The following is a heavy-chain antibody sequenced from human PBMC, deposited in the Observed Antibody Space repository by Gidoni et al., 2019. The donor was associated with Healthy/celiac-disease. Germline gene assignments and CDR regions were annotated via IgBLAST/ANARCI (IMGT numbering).Heavy chain of an antibody. J-gene: IGHJ3*02. D-gene: IGHD3-22*01. CDR1: GFTFSSYA. V-gene: IGHV3-23*01. CDR3: AKDSDSSGYYDGADAFDI. CDR2: ISGSGGST. Sequence: EVQLLESGGGLVQPGGSLSLSCAASGFTFSSYAMSWVRQAPGKGLEWVSAISGSGGSTYYADSVKGRFTISRDNSKNTLYLQMNSLRAEDTAVYYCAKDSDSSGYYDGADAFDIWGQGTMVTVSS.